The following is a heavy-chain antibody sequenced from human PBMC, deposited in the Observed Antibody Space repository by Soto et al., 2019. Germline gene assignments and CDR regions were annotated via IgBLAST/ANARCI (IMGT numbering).Heavy chain of an antibody. CDR1: GGTFSSYA. D-gene: IGHD6-6*01. J-gene: IGHJ4*02. V-gene: IGHV1-69*13. CDR2: IIPIFGTA. Sequence: SVKVSCKASGGTFSSYAISWVRQAPGQGLEWMGGIIPIFGTANYAQKFQGRVTITADESTSTAYMELSSLRSEDTAVYYCAREIPYSSSCQGWGEGKLVSVSP. CDR3: AREIPYSSSCQG.